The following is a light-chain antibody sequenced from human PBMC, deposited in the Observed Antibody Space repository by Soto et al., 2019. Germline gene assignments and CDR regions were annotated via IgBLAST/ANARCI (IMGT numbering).Light chain of an antibody. Sequence: ETVLTQSPATVSLSPGDRATLPCRASQSVSSNKLAWYQQKPGQAPRLLIYAASSRATGIPDRFSGSGSGTDFTLTINRLEPEDFAVYYCQQHFNGPITFGQGTRLEI. CDR2: AAS. CDR1: QSVSSNK. J-gene: IGKJ5*01. V-gene: IGKV3D-20*02. CDR3: QQHFNGPIT.